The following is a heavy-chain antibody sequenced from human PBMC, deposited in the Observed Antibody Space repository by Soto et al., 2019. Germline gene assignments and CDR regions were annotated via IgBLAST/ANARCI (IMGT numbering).Heavy chain of an antibody. CDR3: AKFLISWVRDVISVIGY. V-gene: IGHV3-30*18. CDR1: GFTFSSYG. D-gene: IGHD3-10*01. CDR2: ISYDGSNK. Sequence: GGSLRLSCAASGFTFSSYGMHGVRQAPGKGLEWVAVISYDGSNKYYADSVKGRFTISRDNSKNTLYLQMNSLRAEDTAVYYCAKFLISWVRDVISVIGYWGQGTLDTVSS. J-gene: IGHJ4*02.